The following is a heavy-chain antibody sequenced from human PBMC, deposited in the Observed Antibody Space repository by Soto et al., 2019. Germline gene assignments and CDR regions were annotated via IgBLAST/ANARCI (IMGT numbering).Heavy chain of an antibody. V-gene: IGHV1-3*04. CDR1: GYPFTVYA. CDR2: INTGNGNT. Sequence: GASVKVSCKASGYPFTVYAIHWVRHAPGQRLEWMGWINTGNGNTKYSRKFQGRVTISRDTSASTAYIEVSSLRSEDTAVYYCARDLSGNSYYGSDQWGLGTLVTVSS. J-gene: IGHJ4*02. CDR3: ARDLSGNSYYGSDQ. D-gene: IGHD2-2*01.